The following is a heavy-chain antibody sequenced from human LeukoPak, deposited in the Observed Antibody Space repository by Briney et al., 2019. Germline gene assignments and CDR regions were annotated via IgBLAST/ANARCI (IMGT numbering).Heavy chain of an antibody. CDR2: ISSSASIM. V-gene: IGHV3-48*03. Sequence: GGSLRLSCAASGSTFSSYEINWVRQAPGKGLEWVPYISSSASIMYYADSVKGRFTISRDNAKNSLYLQMNSLRAEDTAVYYCARGSVLTPVLSDYWGQGTLVTVSS. CDR3: ARGSVLTPVLSDY. D-gene: IGHD4-23*01. CDR1: GSTFSSYE. J-gene: IGHJ4*02.